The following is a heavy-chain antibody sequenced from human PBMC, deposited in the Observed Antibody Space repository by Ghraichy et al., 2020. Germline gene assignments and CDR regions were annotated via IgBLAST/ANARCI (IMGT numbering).Heavy chain of an antibody. CDR3: ARESGYSGSYYSAFDI. CDR1: GGSFSGYY. D-gene: IGHD1-26*01. CDR2: INHSGST. Sequence: SETLSLTCAVYGGSFSGYYWSWIRQPPGKGLEWIGEINHSGSTNYNPSLKSRVTISVDTSKNQFSLKLSSVTAADTAVYYCARESGYSGSYYSAFDIWGQGTMVTVSS. V-gene: IGHV4-34*01. J-gene: IGHJ3*02.